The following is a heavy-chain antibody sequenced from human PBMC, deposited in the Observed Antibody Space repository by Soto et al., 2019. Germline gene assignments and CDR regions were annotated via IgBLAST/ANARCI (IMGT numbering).Heavy chain of an antibody. CDR2: INAGNGNT. D-gene: IGHD6-19*01. Sequence: ASVKVSCKASGYTFTSYAMHWVRQAPGQRLEWMGWINAGNGNTKYSQKFQGRVTITRDTSTSTAYMELSSLRSEDTAVYYCARAVAVPADFDYWGQGTLVTVSS. V-gene: IGHV1-3*01. J-gene: IGHJ4*02. CDR3: ARAVAVPADFDY. CDR1: GYTFTSYA.